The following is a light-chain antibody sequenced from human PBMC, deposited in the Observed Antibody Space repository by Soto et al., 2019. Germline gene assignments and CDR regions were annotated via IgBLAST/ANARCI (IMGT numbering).Light chain of an antibody. J-gene: IGLJ2*01. Sequence: QSVLTQPPSASGTPGQRVTISCSGSSSNIGSNTVNWYQQLPGTAPKLLIYSNIQRPSGVPDRFSGSKSGTSASLAISGPQSEDEADYYCASWDDSLNGVVFGGGTKVTVL. V-gene: IGLV1-44*01. CDR2: SNI. CDR3: ASWDDSLNGVV. CDR1: SSNIGSNT.